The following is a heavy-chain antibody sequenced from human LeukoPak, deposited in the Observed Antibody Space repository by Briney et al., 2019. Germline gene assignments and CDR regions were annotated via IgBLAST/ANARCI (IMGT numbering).Heavy chain of an antibody. Sequence: SETLSLTCTVSGGSISSSSYYWGWIRQPPGKGLEWIGSIYYSGSTYYNPSLKSRVTISVDTSRNQFSLKLSSVTAADTAVYYRARPGGSSWYDYWGQGTLVTVSS. CDR2: IYYSGST. V-gene: IGHV4-39*01. J-gene: IGHJ4*02. CDR1: GGSISSSSYY. D-gene: IGHD6-13*01. CDR3: ARPGGSSWYDY.